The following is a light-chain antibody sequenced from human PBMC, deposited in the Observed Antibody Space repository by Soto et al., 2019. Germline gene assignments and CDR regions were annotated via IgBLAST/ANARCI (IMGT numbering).Light chain of an antibody. J-gene: IGKJ1*01. Sequence: EIVLTQSPGTLSLSPGERATLSCRTSQSVDGTQSVWFQQRPGQAPRLLIYGASTRATGIPDRFSGSGSGTVFTVIISRLEAEDIAVYDCHHYSRSVWTSGQGTKVEI. CDR2: GAS. V-gene: IGKV3-20*01. CDR3: HHYSRSVWT. CDR1: QSVDGTQ.